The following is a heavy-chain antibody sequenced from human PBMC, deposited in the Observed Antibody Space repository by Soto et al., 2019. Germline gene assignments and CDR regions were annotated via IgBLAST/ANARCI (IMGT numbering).Heavy chain of an antibody. CDR2: VNTGGVIT. CDR3: AKGLYVQWVDT. J-gene: IGHJ5*02. V-gene: IGHV3-23*01. CDR1: GFTFSSDA. D-gene: IGHD2-8*01. Sequence: GGSLRRSCAASGFTFSSDAMTWVRQAPGEGLDWVSTVNTGGVITYYADSVKGRLTISRDPSKSTLYLQMNSLRAEDTGIYYCAKGLYVQWVDTWGQGTRVTVSS.